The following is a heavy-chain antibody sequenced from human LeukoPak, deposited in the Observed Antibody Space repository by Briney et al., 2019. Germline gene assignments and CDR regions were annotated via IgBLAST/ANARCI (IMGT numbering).Heavy chain of an antibody. Sequence: PSETLSPTCTVSGGSISSYYWSWIRQPPGKGLEWIGYIYYSGSTNYNPSLKSRVTISVDTSKNQFSLKLNSVTAADTAVYYCARDHSPDGYNLDWFDPWGQGTLVTVSS. CDR3: ARDHSPDGYNLDWFDP. J-gene: IGHJ5*02. CDR2: IYYSGST. CDR1: GGSISSYY. V-gene: IGHV4-59*01. D-gene: IGHD5-24*01.